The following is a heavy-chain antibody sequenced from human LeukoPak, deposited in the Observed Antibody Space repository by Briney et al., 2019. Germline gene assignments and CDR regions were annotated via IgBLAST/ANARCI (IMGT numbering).Heavy chain of an antibody. J-gene: IGHJ4*02. CDR2: ISYTGTYI. Sequence: PGGSLRLSCAASGLTFSNYWMHWVRQAPGKGLKWVSSISYTGTYIYYADSVKGRFTVSRDNAQNSVYLQMNSLRVEDTAIYYCVRDRGTYRPIDYWGQGTLVTVSS. D-gene: IGHD1-26*01. CDR1: GLTFSNYW. CDR3: VRDRGTYRPIDY. V-gene: IGHV3-21*04.